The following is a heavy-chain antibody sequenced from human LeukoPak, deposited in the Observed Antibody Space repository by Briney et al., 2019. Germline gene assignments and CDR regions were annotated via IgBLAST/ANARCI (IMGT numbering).Heavy chain of an antibody. CDR3: ARDYYYDSSGYWGHYYYYYMDV. CDR1: GYTFTSYG. J-gene: IGHJ6*03. CDR2: ISAYNGNT. D-gene: IGHD3-22*01. Sequence: ASVKVSCKASGYTFTSYGISWVRQAPGQGLEWVGWISAYNGNTNYEQKLQGRVTMTTDTSTSTAYMELRSLRSDDTAVYYCARDYYYDSSGYWGHYYYYYMDVWGKGTTVTVSS. V-gene: IGHV1-18*01.